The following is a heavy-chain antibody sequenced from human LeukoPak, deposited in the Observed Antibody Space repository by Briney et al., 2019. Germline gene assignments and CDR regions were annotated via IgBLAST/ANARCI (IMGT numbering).Heavy chain of an antibody. Sequence: PGGSLRLSCAASGFTLDSYSMNWVRRAPGKGLEWVSSISSSSSYIYYAESVKGRFNISRDNAKNSLYLQMNSLRAEDTAVYYCARADSIGAFDIWVQGTMVTVSS. CDR3: ARADSIGAFDI. V-gene: IGHV3-21*01. D-gene: IGHD2-15*01. CDR1: GFTLDSYS. J-gene: IGHJ3*02. CDR2: ISSSSSYI.